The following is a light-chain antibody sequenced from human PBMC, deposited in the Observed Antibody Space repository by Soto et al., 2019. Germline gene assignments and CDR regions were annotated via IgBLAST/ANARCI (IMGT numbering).Light chain of an antibody. V-gene: IGKV3-20*01. CDR3: QHFGESLWT. J-gene: IGKJ1*01. CDR1: QSVASRN. CDR2: GAS. Sequence: EIVLTQSPGTLSLSPGERATLFCRASQSVASRNLAWYQQKSGQAPRLLMYGASSRAIHTPDRFSGTGSGTDFTLTISGLEPEDFAVYYCQHFGESLWTFGQGTKVEI.